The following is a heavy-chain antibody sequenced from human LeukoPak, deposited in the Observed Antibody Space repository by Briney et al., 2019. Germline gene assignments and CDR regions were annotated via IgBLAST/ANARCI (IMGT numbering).Heavy chain of an antibody. CDR1: GGSISSSSYY. CDR2: IYYSGST. CDR3: ARDNYSPLSPYYYYYMDV. Sequence: SETLSLTCTVSGGSISSSSYYWGWIRQPPGKGLEWIGSIYYSGSTYYNPSLKSRVTISVDTSKNQFSLKLSSVTAADTAVYYCARDNYSPLSPYYYYYMDVWGKGTTVTVSS. V-gene: IGHV4-39*07. J-gene: IGHJ6*03. D-gene: IGHD2-15*01.